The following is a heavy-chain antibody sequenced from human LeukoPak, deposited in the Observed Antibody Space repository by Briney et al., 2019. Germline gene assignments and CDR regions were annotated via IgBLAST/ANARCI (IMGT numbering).Heavy chain of an antibody. D-gene: IGHD1-26*01. Sequence: GASVKVSCKASGYTFTSYAMHWVRQAPGQRLEWMGWINAGNGNTKYSQKFQGRVTITRDTSASTAYMELSSLRSEDTAVYYCASSTKGSGSYYPSSAFDIWGQGTMVTVSS. CDR3: ASSTKGSGSYYPSSAFDI. CDR1: GYTFTSYA. J-gene: IGHJ3*02. CDR2: INAGNGNT. V-gene: IGHV1-3*01.